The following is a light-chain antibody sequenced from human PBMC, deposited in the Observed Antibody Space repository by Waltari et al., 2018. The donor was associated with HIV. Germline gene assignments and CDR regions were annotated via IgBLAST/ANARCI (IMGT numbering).Light chain of an antibody. CDR2: EVS. V-gene: IGLV2-23*02. CDR3: CSYAGSSTYV. Sequence: QSALTQPASVSGSPGQSITISCTGTSSDVGSYNLVSWYQQHPGKAPKLMIYEVSKRPSGVSNRCSGSKSANSASLTISGLQAEDEADYYCCSYAGSSTYVFGTGTKVTVL. CDR1: SSDVGSYNL. J-gene: IGLJ1*01.